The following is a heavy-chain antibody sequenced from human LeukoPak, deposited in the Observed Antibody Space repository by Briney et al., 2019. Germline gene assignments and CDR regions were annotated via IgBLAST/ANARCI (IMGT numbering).Heavy chain of an antibody. CDR2: ISWNSGNI. Sequence: GGSLRLSCAASRFTFDDYAMHWVRQAPGKGLEWVSGISWNSGNIGYADSVKGRFTISRDNAKNSLYLQMNSLRAEDTALYYCAKDVIGGWFDALDIWGQGTMVTVSS. J-gene: IGHJ3*02. V-gene: IGHV3-9*01. CDR1: RFTFDDYA. CDR3: AKDVIGGWFDALDI. D-gene: IGHD6-19*01.